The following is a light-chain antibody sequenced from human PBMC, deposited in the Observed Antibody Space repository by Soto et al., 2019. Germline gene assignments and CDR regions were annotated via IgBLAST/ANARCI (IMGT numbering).Light chain of an antibody. CDR2: ATS. CDR3: QQGKSFPLT. CDR1: QDISGW. Sequence: DIQMTQFPSSVSASVGDRVIITWRASQDISGWLAWYQQKPGKAPQILIYATSRLQNGVPSRFSGSGSGTDFTLTISSLQSEDFATYYCQQGKSFPLTFGGGTKVDIK. J-gene: IGKJ4*01. V-gene: IGKV1-12*01.